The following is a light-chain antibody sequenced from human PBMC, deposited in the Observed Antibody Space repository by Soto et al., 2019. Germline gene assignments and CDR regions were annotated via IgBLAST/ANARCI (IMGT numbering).Light chain of an antibody. J-gene: IGLJ2*01. CDR3: SSYADTNNLL. CDR1: SSDVGAYEY. V-gene: IGLV2-8*01. Sequence: QSVLTQPPSASGSPGQSVTISCTGTSSDVGAYEYVSWYQQHPGKAPKLMIYAVSERPSGVPDRFSGSKSGNTASLTVSGLQAEDEADYYCSSYADTNNLLFGGGTKLTVL. CDR2: AVS.